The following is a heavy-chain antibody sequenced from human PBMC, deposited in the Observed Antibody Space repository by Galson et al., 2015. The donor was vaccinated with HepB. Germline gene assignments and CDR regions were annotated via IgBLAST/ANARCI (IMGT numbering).Heavy chain of an antibody. V-gene: IGHV3-30*04. Sequence: SLRLSCAASGFTFTSCAMHWVRQAPGKGLEWVAVIAYDGSNEHYADSVKGRLTISRDNSKNTLYLQMNSLRPGDTAVYYCARARGGSEDFDAFDIWGQGTMVTVSS. CDR2: IAYDGSNE. J-gene: IGHJ3*02. CDR3: ARARGGSEDFDAFDI. CDR1: GFTFTSCA. D-gene: IGHD6-19*01.